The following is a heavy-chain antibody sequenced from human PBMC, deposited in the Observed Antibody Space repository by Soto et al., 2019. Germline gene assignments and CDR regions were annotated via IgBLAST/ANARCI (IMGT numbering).Heavy chain of an antibody. CDR2: IWYDGSNK. V-gene: IGHV3-33*01. CDR3: ARMVGLPATADPQYYYYGMDV. J-gene: IGHJ6*02. Sequence: GGSLRLSCAASGFTFSSFGMHWVRQAPGKGLEWVAVIWYDGSNKYYADSAKGRFTISRDNSKNTLYLQMNSLRAEDTAVYYCARMVGLPATADPQYYYYGMDVWGQGTTVTVS. CDR1: GFTFSSFG. D-gene: IGHD2-2*01.